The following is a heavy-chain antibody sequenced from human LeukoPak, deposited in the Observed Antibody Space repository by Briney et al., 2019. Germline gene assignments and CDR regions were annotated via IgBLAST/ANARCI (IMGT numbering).Heavy chain of an antibody. J-gene: IGHJ4*02. CDR1: GFTFSNYW. V-gene: IGHV3-7*01. D-gene: IGHD5-24*01. CDR3: ARDVEGSLDY. Sequence: PGGCLRLSCAASGFTFSNYWMAWVRQAPGKGPEWVANIKQDESEKYYVDSVKGRFTISRDNAKKSLYLQMNSLRVDDTAVYNCARDVEGSLDYWGQGTLVTVSS. CDR2: IKQDESEK.